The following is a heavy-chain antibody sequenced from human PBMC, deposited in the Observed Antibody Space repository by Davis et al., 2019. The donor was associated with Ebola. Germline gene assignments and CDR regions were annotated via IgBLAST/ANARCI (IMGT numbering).Heavy chain of an antibody. CDR2: IYPGDSDT. CDR1: GYGFTGYW. J-gene: IGHJ4*02. D-gene: IGHD4-23*01. V-gene: IGHV5-51*01. Sequence: HRESLKISCKGSGYGFTGYWIGWVRQMPGKGLEWMGIIYPGDSDTRYSPSFQGQVTISADRSITTAYLQWSSLKASDTAMCYCGRGYDGGNSAFDYWGQGTLVTVSS. CDR3: GRGYDGGNSAFDY.